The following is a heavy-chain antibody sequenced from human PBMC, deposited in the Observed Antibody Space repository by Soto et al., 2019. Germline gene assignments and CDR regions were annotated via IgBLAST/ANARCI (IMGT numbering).Heavy chain of an antibody. D-gene: IGHD3-10*02. J-gene: IGHJ5*01. V-gene: IGHV4-59*01. CDR1: GGSISSYY. CDR3: ASMIGDPVLSFDS. CDR2: IVYSGST. Sequence: QVQLQESGPGLVKPSETLSLTCTVSGGSISSYYWSWIRQPPGKGLEWIGFIVYSGSTSYNPSLKSRVTISIDTSESQFSLKLNSVTAADTAVYYCASMIGDPVLSFDSWGQGTLVAVAS.